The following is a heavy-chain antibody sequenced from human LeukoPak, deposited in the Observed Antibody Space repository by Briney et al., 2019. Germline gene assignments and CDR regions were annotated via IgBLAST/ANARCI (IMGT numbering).Heavy chain of an antibody. CDR3: ARYKSALYFDY. CDR1: GYTFTSYG. Sequence: EASVKVSCNASGYTFTSYGISWVRQAPGQGLEWMGWISAYNGNTNYAQKLQGRVTMTTDTSTSTAYMELRSLRSDDTAVYYCARYKSALYFDYWGQGTLVTVSS. V-gene: IGHV1-18*01. D-gene: IGHD1-14*01. CDR2: ISAYNGNT. J-gene: IGHJ4*02.